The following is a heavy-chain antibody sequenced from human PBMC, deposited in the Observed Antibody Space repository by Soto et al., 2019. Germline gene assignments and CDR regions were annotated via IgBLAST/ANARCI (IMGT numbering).Heavy chain of an antibody. J-gene: IGHJ6*02. D-gene: IGHD6-19*01. V-gene: IGHV3-30*18. CDR3: AKDRLAVAGKGPRYYYYGIYV. CDR2: ISYDGSNK. Sequence: QVQLVESGGGVVQPGRSLRLSCAASGFTFSSYGMHWVRQAPGKGLEWVAVISYDGSNKYYADSVKGRFTISRDNSKNTLYLQMNSLRAEDTAVYYCAKDRLAVAGKGPRYYYYGIYVWGQGTTVTVSS. CDR1: GFTFSSYG.